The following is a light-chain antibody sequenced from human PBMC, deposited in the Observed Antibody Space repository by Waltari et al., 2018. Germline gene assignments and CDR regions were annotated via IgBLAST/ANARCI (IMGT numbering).Light chain of an antibody. CDR1: QGINKW. CDR2: AAS. Sequence: DIQMTQSPSSVSASIGDRVTITCRASQGINKWLVWYQQKAGKAPNVLIYAASILQSGVPSRFSGSGFGTDFTLTISSLQPEDFATYFCQQANSLPFTFGGGTKVEIK. V-gene: IGKV1-12*02. J-gene: IGKJ4*01. CDR3: QQANSLPFT.